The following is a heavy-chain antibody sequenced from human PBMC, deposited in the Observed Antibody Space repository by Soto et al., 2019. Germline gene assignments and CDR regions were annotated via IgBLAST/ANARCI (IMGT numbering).Heavy chain of an antibody. CDR2: ISGSGGRT. D-gene: IGHD2-2*01. J-gene: IGHJ4*02. V-gene: IGHV3-23*01. CDR3: ATRLDRSDWSRDY. Sequence: EIQLLESGGGLEQPGGSLRLSCAASGFTFSRYAMTWVRQAPGKGLEWVSSISGSGGRTYYADSVEGRFAISRDNSTNKLFLRMNSLTVDDTAVYYCATRLDRSDWSRDYWGQGTLVTVSS. CDR1: GFTFSRYA.